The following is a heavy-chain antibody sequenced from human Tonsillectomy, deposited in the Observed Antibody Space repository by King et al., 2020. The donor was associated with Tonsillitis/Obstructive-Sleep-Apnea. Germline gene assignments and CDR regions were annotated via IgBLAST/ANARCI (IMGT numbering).Heavy chain of an antibody. CDR3: ARGDIVVVVAARDYYYYMDV. CDR1: GGSFSGSY. V-gene: IGHV4-34*01. CDR2: INHSGST. Sequence: VQLQQWGAGLLKPSETLSLTCAVYGGSFSGSYRSWIRQPPGKGLEWIGEINHSGSTNYNPSLKSRVTISVDTSKNQFSLKLSSVTAADTAVYYCARGDIVVVVAARDYYYYMDVWGKGTTVTVSS. D-gene: IGHD2-15*01. J-gene: IGHJ6*03.